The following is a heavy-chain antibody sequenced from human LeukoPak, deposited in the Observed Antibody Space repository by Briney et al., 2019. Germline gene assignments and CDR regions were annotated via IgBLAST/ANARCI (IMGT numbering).Heavy chain of an antibody. CDR3: ARHADSSGYYYWDY. V-gene: IGHV4-59*08. Sequence: SETLSLTCTVSGGSISSSYWSWIRQPPGKGLEWIGYIYYSGSTNYNPSLKSRVTISVDTSKNQFSLKLSSVTAADTAVYYCARHADSSGYYYWDYWGQGTLVTVSS. CDR2: IYYSGST. CDR1: GGSISSSY. D-gene: IGHD3-22*01. J-gene: IGHJ4*02.